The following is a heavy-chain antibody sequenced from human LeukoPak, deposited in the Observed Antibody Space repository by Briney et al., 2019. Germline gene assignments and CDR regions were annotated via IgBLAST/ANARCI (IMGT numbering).Heavy chain of an antibody. V-gene: IGHV3-30*03. CDR3: ARDSYGSGIDY. CDR1: GFTFSSYG. CDR2: ISYDGSNK. D-gene: IGHD3-10*01. Sequence: QPGGSLRLSCAASGFTFSSYGMPWVRQAPGKGLEWVAVISYDGSNKYYADSVKGRFTISRDNSKNTLYLQMNSLRAEDTAVYYCARDSYGSGIDYWGQGTLVTVSS. J-gene: IGHJ4*02.